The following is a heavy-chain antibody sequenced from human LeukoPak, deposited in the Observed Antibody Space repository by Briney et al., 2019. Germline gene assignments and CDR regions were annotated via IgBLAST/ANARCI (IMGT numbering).Heavy chain of an antibody. Sequence: PGGSLRLSCAASGFTFSSYWMSWVRQAPGKGPEWVANIKQDGSEKYYVDSVKGRFTISRDNAKNSLYLQMNSLRAEDTAVYYCARGYGDYKNWFDPWGQGTLVTVSS. CDR3: ARGYGDYKNWFDP. J-gene: IGHJ5*02. D-gene: IGHD4-17*01. V-gene: IGHV3-7*01. CDR1: GFTFSSYW. CDR2: IKQDGSEK.